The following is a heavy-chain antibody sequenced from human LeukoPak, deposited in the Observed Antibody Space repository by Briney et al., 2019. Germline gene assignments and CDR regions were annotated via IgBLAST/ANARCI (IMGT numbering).Heavy chain of an antibody. CDR1: GGSISSSSYN. CDR2: IYYSGST. CDR3: ARVYGRGYYYYMDV. V-gene: IGHV4-39*07. J-gene: IGHJ6*03. D-gene: IGHD3-10*01. Sequence: SETLSLTCTVSGGSISSSSYNWGWIRQPPGKGLEWIGSIYYSGSTYYNPSLKSRVTISVDTSKNQFSLKLSSVTAADTAVYYCARVYGRGYYYYMDVWGKGTTVTVSS.